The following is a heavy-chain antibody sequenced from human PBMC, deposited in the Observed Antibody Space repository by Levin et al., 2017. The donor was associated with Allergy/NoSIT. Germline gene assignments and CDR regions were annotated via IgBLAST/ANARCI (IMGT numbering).Heavy chain of an antibody. J-gene: IGHJ4*02. D-gene: IGHD3-3*01. Sequence: GESLKISCKASGYTFTSYGISWVRQAPGQGLEWMGWISAYNGNTNHAQKLQGRVTMTTDTSTSTAYMELRSLRSDDTAVYYCARVGEWLFPPKYWGQGTLVTVSS. CDR2: ISAYNGNT. CDR1: GYTFTSYG. V-gene: IGHV1-18*01. CDR3: ARVGEWLFPPKY.